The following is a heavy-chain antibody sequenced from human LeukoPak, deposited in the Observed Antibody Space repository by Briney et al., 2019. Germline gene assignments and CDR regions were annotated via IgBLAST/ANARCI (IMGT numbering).Heavy chain of an antibody. V-gene: IGHV3-7*01. CDR2: IRQDGGEN. D-gene: IGHD3-10*01. CDR1: GFTFSNYW. CDR3: ASFPYYGSGSYSPSSDY. J-gene: IGHJ4*02. Sequence: GGSLRLSCAASGFTFSNYWMNWVRQAPGMGLEWVGNIRQDGGENYYVDSVKGRFTISRDNAKKSLYLQMNSLRVEDTAVYYCASFPYYGSGSYSPSSDYWGQGTLVTVSS.